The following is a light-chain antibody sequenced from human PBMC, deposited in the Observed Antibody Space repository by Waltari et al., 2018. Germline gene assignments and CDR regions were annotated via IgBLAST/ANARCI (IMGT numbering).Light chain of an antibody. V-gene: IGKV1-9*01. CDR2: AAS. J-gene: IGKJ3*01. CDR3: QQFDGYPFT. Sequence: DIQLTQSLSLLSASVGDRVTMACRASQGISRYLAWYQQKPGKAPKLLIYAASTLQSGVPSRFSGSGSGTEFSLTISSLQPEDFATYYCQQFDGYPFTFGPGTKVDIK. CDR1: QGISRY.